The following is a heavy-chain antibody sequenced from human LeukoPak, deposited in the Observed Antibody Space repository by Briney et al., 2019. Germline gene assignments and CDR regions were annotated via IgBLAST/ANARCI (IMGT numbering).Heavy chain of an antibody. CDR2: ISYDGSNK. CDR3: VKWGDYDILTGYYDPDY. CDR1: GFTFSSYG. D-gene: IGHD3-9*01. J-gene: IGHJ4*02. V-gene: IGHV3-30*18. Sequence: GGSLRLSCAASGFTFSSYGMHWVRQAPGKGLEWVAVISYDGSNKYYADSVKGRFTISRDNSKNTLYLQMNSLRAEDTAVYYCVKWGDYDILTGYYDPDYWGQGTLVTVSS.